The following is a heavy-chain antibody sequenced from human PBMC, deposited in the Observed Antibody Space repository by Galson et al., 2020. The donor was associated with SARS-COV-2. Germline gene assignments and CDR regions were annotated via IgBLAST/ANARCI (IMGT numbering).Heavy chain of an antibody. CDR2: ISHSGST. J-gene: IGHJ3*02. CDR1: GGSFSDYS. CDR3: ARRRRVVLITTDEAFDI. V-gene: IGHV4-34*01. Sequence: SQTLSLTCAVYGGSFSDYSWNWIRQPPGKGLEWLGEISHSGSTIYNPSLKSRVTISVDTSKNQFSLKLNSVTAADTAVYYCARRRRVVLITTDEAFDIWGQGTMVTVSS. D-gene: IGHD3-22*01.